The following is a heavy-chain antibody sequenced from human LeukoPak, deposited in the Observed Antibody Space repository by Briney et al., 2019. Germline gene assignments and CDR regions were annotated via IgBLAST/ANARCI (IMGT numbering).Heavy chain of an antibody. CDR1: GFTFSNYA. CDR3: AKGGASVTRYVDY. V-gene: IGHV3-30*18. D-gene: IGHD4-17*01. J-gene: IGHJ4*02. CDR2: MSNSGENT. Sequence: GGSLRLSCAASGFTFSNYAMHWVRQTPGKGLEWVGIMSNSGENTFYGEAVKGRFTISRDNSQNTLYLQMNSLRPEDTAVYYCAKGGASVTRYVDYWGQGTLVTVSS.